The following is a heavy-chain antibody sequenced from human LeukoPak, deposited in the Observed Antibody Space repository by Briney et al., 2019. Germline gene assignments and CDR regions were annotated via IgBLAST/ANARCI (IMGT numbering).Heavy chain of an antibody. Sequence: GGSLRLSCAASGFSFRSHGMHWVRQAPGKGLEWVAVIWYDGSNQYYADSVKGRFTISRHNSKNMVFLQMNSLRDDDTAVYYCTTDTTARYLDYWGQGALVIVSS. V-gene: IGHV3-33*01. CDR3: TTDTTARYLDY. D-gene: IGHD1-1*01. CDR2: IWYDGSNQ. CDR1: GFSFRSHG. J-gene: IGHJ4*02.